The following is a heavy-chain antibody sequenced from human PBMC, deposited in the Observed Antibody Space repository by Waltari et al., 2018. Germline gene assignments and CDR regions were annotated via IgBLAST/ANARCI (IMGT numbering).Heavy chain of an antibody. J-gene: IGHJ4*02. D-gene: IGHD2-2*01. CDR1: GGKFSSYA. Sequence: QVQLVQYGAAVKKPGSSVEVSCKASGGKFSSYAISWGRHVPGRGLEWRRGIIRIFVAANGAQNFKSRVTITEDESTITAYMELVSLRSEYTAVYSCARMPGYQLPFDYWSQGTLVTVCS. V-gene: IGHV1-69*12. CDR2: IIRIFVAA. CDR3: ARMPGYQLPFDY.